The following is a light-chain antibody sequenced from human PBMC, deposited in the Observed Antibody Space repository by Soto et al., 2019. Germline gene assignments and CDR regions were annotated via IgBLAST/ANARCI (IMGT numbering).Light chain of an antibody. J-gene: IGKJ4*01. CDR1: QDISNY. Sequence: DIQMTQSPSSLSASVGDRVTITCQASQDISNYLNWYQQKPGKAPKLLMYATSRLQSGVPSRFSGSGSGTDFTLTINNLQPEDFAIYYCQQSSTTPLTFGGGTKVEI. CDR3: QQSSTTPLT. CDR2: ATS. V-gene: IGKV1-39*01.